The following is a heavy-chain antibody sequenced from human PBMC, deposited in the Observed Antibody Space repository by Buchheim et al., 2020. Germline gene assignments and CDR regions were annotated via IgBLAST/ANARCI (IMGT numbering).Heavy chain of an antibody. CDR1: GGSISSSSYY. V-gene: IGHV4-39*01. D-gene: IGHD2-15*01. CDR3: ARLIVVVAATYRFDP. CDR2: IYYSGST. J-gene: IGHJ5*02. Sequence: QLQLQESGPGLVMPSETLSLTCTVSGGSISSSSYYWGWIRQPPGKGLEWIGSIYYSGSTYYNPSLKSRVTISVDTSKNQFSLKLSSVTAADTAVYYCARLIVVVAATYRFDPWGQGTL.